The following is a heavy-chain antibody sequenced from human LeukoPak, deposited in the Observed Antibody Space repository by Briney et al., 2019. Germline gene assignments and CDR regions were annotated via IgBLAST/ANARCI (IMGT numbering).Heavy chain of an antibody. V-gene: IGHV3-21*01. CDR1: GFTFSSYS. D-gene: IGHD3-9*01. J-gene: IGHJ4*02. CDR2: ISSSSSYI. Sequence: GGSLRLSCAASGFTFSSYSMNWVRQAPGKGLEWVSSISSSSSYIYYADSVKGRFTISRDNAKNSLYPQMNSLRAEDTAVYYCARDEDYDILTGYYIPRHFDYWGQGTLVTVSS. CDR3: ARDEDYDILTGYYIPRHFDY.